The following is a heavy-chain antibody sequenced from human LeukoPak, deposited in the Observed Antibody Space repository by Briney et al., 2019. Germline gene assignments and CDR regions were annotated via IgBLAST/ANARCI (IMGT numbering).Heavy chain of an antibody. CDR2: ISAYNGNT. D-gene: IGHD6-13*01. J-gene: IGHJ4*02. CDR1: GYTFTSYG. V-gene: IGHV1-18*01. Sequence: ASVKVSCKASGYTFTSYGISWVRQAPGQGLEWMGWISAYNGNTNYAQKLQGRVTMTTDTSTSTAYMELRSLRSDDTAVYYCASSPGDSISWYYFDYWGQGTLVTVSS. CDR3: ASSPGDSISWYYFDY.